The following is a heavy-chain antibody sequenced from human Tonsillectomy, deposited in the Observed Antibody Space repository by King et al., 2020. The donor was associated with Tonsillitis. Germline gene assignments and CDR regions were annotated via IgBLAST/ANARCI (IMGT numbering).Heavy chain of an antibody. D-gene: IGHD1-26*01. CDR3: ARHGSYSGAFDI. Sequence: QLVQSGGGLVKPGGSLRLSCAASGFPFSSYSMKLVRQAPGKWLEWGSSIRRSSSYLYYEDSVKGQFAISRDNAKKSLYLQMNSLRAEDTAVYYCARHGSYSGAFDIWGQGTMVTVSS. V-gene: IGHV3-21*01. CDR2: IRRSSSYL. J-gene: IGHJ3*02. CDR1: GFPFSSYS.